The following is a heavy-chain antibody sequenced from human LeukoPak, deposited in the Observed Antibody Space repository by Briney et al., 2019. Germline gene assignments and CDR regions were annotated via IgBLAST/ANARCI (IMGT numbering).Heavy chain of an antibody. Sequence: WASVKVSCKASGYTFTGYYMHWVRQAPGQGLEWMGWINPNSGGTNYAQKFQGWVTMTRDTSISTAYMELSRLRSDDTAVYYSARGSDQLLHPLDYWGQGTLVTVSS. CDR2: INPNSGGT. CDR1: GYTFTGYY. V-gene: IGHV1-2*04. CDR3: ARGSDQLLHPLDY. D-gene: IGHD2-2*01. J-gene: IGHJ4*02.